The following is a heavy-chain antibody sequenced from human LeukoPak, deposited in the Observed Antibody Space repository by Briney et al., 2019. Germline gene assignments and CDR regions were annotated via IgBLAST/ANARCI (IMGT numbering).Heavy chain of an antibody. V-gene: IGHV3-48*04. J-gene: IGHJ4*02. Sequence: GGSLRLSCAASGFTFSTFGMTWVRQAPGKGLEWVSYISSSGSTIYYADSVKGRFTISRDNAKNSLYLQMNSLRAEDTAVYYCARDYISRMATITPGDYWGQGTLVTVSS. D-gene: IGHD5-24*01. CDR1: GFTFSTFG. CDR2: ISSSGSTI. CDR3: ARDYISRMATITPGDY.